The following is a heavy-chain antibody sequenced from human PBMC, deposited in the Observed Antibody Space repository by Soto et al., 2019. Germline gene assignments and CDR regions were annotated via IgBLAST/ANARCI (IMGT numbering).Heavy chain of an antibody. CDR1: GYTFTRYG. CDR2: ISAYNGNT. CDR3: ARLDSDYDYYYDMDV. D-gene: IGHD5-18*01. J-gene: IGHJ6*02. Sequence: ASVQVSCKASGYTFTRYGISWVRQAPGQGLEWVGWISAYNGNTNYAQKLQGRVTMTKDTSTSTVYMELRSLRSDDTAVYYCARLDSDYDYYYDMDVWGQGTTVTVSS. V-gene: IGHV1-18*01.